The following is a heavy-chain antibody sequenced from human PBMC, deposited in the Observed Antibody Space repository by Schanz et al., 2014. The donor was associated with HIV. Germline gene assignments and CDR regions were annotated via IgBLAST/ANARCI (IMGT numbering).Heavy chain of an antibody. V-gene: IGHV3-23*04. CDR1: GFAFSNYA. Sequence: DVQLVESGGSLVQPGGSLRLSCAASGFAFSNYAMSWVRQAPGKGLEWVSSISESGGRTYYADSVNGRFTISRDNSKNMLYLQMTTLRIDDTAVYYCAKPEYDSRGNSQSHFDYWGQGTLVTVSS. D-gene: IGHD3-22*01. J-gene: IGHJ4*02. CDR3: AKPEYDSRGNSQSHFDY. CDR2: ISESGGRT.